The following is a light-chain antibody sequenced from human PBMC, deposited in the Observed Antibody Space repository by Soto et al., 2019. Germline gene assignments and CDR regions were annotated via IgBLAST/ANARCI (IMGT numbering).Light chain of an antibody. V-gene: IGKV2D-29*01. CDR3: MQTIQRRT. J-gene: IGKJ1*01. CDR2: EVS. CDR1: QSLLHSDGKTY. Sequence: EIVMTQTPLSLSVTPGQPASISCKSSQSLLHSDGKTYLYWYLQKPGQAPQLLMYEVSNRFSGVPERFSGSGSGTDFTLEISRVEAEDVGVYYCMQTIQRRTFGQGTKVEIK.